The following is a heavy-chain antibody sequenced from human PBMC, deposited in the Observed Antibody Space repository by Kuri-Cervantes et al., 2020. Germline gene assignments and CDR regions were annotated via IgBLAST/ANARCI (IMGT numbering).Heavy chain of an antibody. CDR2: IYYSGST. J-gene: IGHJ4*02. Sequence: SETLSLTCTVSGGSISSSSYYWGWIRQPPGKGLEWIGSIYYSGSTNYNASLKSRVTISVDTSKNQFYLKLRSVTAADTAVYYCARVGIGLIRGRYYFDSWGQGTLVTVSS. CDR3: ARVGIGLIRGRYYFDS. CDR1: GGSISSSSYY. D-gene: IGHD3-10*01. V-gene: IGHV4-39*07.